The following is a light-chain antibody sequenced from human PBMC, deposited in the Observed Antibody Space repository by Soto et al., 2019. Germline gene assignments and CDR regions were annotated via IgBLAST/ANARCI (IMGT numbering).Light chain of an antibody. CDR3: CSYARGSRA. V-gene: IGLV2-8*01. J-gene: IGLJ3*02. CDR2: GVT. CDR1: GSDIGAYNF. Sequence: QSVLAQPPSASGSPGQSVTISCTGSGSDIGAYNFVSWYQQHPGKAPKLMIFGVTERPSGVPDRFSGSKSGNTASLTVSGLQADDEAVYYCCSYARGSRAFGGGTKLTVL.